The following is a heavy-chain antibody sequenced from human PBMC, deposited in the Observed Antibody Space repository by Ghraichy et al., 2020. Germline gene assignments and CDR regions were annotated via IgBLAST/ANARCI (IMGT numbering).Heavy chain of an antibody. CDR3: ARSLRKYYFDY. CDR1: GFTFSSYW. D-gene: IGHD1-14*01. J-gene: IGHJ4*02. Sequence: GGSLRLSCAASGFTFSSYWMHWVRQAPGKGLVWVSRIKSDGSSTSYADSVKGRFTISRDNAKNTLYLQMNSLRAEDTAVYYCARSLRKYYFDYWGQGTLVTVSS. CDR2: IKSDGSST. V-gene: IGHV3-74*01.